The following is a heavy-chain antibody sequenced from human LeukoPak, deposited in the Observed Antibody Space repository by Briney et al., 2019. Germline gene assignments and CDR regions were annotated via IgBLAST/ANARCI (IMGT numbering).Heavy chain of an antibody. Sequence: GGSLRLSCAASGFAFSTHGMHWVRQAPGKGLEWVAFIRYDGNDQDYADSVKGRFTISRDNSKNTLYLQMINLRPEDAAVYYCAKRRYSGSDCRWSYYYYMDVWGQGTTVTVSS. J-gene: IGHJ6*03. CDR1: GFAFSTHG. V-gene: IGHV3-30*02. D-gene: IGHD5-12*01. CDR3: AKRRYSGSDCRWSYYYYMDV. CDR2: IRYDGNDQ.